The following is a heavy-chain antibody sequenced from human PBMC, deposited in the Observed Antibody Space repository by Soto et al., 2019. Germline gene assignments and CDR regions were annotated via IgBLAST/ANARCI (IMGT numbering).Heavy chain of an antibody. Sequence: PVESLKISCKGSGYIFTSYWSRCFRQMAVKVLEWMGRIDPSDSYTNYSPSFQGHVTISADKSISTAYLQWSSLKASDTAMYYCASARRSYCSGGSCYGLFDYWGQGTLVTVSS. CDR1: GYIFTSYW. CDR2: IDPSDSYT. V-gene: IGHV5-10-1*01. CDR3: ASARRSYCSGGSCYGLFDY. J-gene: IGHJ4*02. D-gene: IGHD2-15*01.